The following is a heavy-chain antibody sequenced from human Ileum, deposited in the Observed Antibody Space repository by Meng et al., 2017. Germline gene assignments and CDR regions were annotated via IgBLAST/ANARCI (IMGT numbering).Heavy chain of an antibody. CDR2: VYYSGHT. D-gene: IGHD1-26*01. V-gene: IGHV4-61*03. CDR3: ARTPLYSGSYYFDP. J-gene: IGHJ4*02. CDR1: GYSVSSDNSY. Sequence: APPQESRPGLVSLSDALSLPCTFSGYSVSSDNSYWRGTRQPPGKGLEWIGYVYYSGHTDCNPSLKSRLSISIDTSKNHFSLKLSSVTAADTAVYYCARTPLYSGSYYFDPWGQGALVTVSS.